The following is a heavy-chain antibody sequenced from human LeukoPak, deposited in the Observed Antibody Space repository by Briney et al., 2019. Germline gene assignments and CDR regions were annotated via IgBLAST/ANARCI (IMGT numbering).Heavy chain of an antibody. CDR2: INHSGST. Sequence: SETLSLTCAAYGGSFSGYYWSWIRQPPGKGLEWIGEINHSGSTNYNPSLKSRVTISVDTSKNQFSLKLSSVTAADTAVYYCVRLRYCSSTSCLLFDYWGQGTLVTVSS. CDR3: VRLRYCSSTSCLLFDY. D-gene: IGHD2-2*01. CDR1: GGSFSGYY. J-gene: IGHJ4*02. V-gene: IGHV4-34*01.